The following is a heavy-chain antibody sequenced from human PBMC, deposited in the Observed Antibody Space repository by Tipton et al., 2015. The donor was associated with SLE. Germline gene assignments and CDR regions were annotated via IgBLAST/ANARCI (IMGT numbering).Heavy chain of an antibody. Sequence: TLSLTCTVSGGSISSYYWSWIRQPPGKGLEWIAYISYSGSTNYNPSPKSRVTISVDTSKNQFSLKLSSVTAADTAVYYCASLHSSGYHRIFDYWGQGTLVTVSS. CDR2: ISYSGST. CDR1: GGSISSYY. V-gene: IGHV4-59*01. D-gene: IGHD3-22*01. J-gene: IGHJ4*02. CDR3: ASLHSSGYHRIFDY.